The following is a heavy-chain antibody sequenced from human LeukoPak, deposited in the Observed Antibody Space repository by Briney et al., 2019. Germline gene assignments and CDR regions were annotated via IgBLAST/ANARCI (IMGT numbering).Heavy chain of an antibody. CDR1: GYSISSGYY. J-gene: IGHJ4*02. CDR3: ARENIVATMFDY. Sequence: SETLSLTCTVSGYSISSGYYWGWIRQPPGKGLEWIGSIYHSGSTYYNPSLKSRVTISVDTSKNQFSLKLSSVTAADTAVYYCARENIVATMFDYWGQGTLVTVSS. CDR2: IYHSGST. V-gene: IGHV4-38-2*02. D-gene: IGHD5-12*01.